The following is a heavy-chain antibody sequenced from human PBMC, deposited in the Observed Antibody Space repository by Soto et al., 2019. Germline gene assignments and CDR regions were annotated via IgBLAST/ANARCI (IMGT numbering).Heavy chain of an antibody. J-gene: IGHJ2*01. CDR1: GYIFTDYY. CDR2: VDPEDGET. D-gene: IGHD6-6*01. Sequence: EVQLVQSGAEVKKPGATVKISCKVSGYIFTDYYMYWVQQAPGKGLEWMGFVDPEDGETIYAEKFKGRVTITSDTSTDTGYMEMSGLRSQDTAVYYCATASSIAGRLLYFDLWGRGTLVTVSS. V-gene: IGHV1-69-2*01. CDR3: ATASSIAGRLLYFDL.